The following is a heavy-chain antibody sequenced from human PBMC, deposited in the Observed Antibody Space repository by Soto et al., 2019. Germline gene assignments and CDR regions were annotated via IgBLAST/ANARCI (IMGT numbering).Heavy chain of an antibody. V-gene: IGHV3-53*02. CDR2: IYSGGST. D-gene: IGHD3-22*01. CDR3: ARDRGYYYDSSGYLDY. J-gene: IGHJ4*02. CDR1: GFTVSSNY. Sequence: VQLVETGGGLIQPGGSLRLSCAASGFTVSSNYMSWVRQAPGKGLEWVSVIYSGGSTYYADSVKGRFTISRDNSKNTLYLQMNSLRAEDTAVYYCARDRGYYYDSSGYLDYWGQGTLVTVSS.